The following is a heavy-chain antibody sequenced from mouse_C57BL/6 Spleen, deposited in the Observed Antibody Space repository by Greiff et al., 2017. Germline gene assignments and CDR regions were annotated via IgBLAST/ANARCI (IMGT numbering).Heavy chain of an antibody. D-gene: IGHD1-2*01. V-gene: IGHV1-54*01. CDR3: ARGITTARAMDY. Sequence: QVQLKQSGAELVRPGTSVKVSCKASGYAFTNYLIEWVKQRPGQGLEWIGVINPGSGGTNYNEKFKGKATLTADKSSSTAYMQLSSLTSEDSAVYFCARGITTARAMDYWGQGTSVTVSS. CDR1: GYAFTNYL. CDR2: INPGSGGT. J-gene: IGHJ4*01.